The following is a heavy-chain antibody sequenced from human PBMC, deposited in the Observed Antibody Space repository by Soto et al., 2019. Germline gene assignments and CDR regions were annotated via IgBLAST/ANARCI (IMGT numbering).Heavy chain of an antibody. CDR1: GYSFTSYW. CDR2: IDPSDSYT. CDR3: ARRMIAAAGIAYGMDV. V-gene: IGHV5-10-1*01. Sequence: GESLKISCKGSGYSFTSYWISWVRQMPGKGLEWMGRIDPSDSYTNYSPSFQGHVTISADKSISTAYLQWSSLKASDTAMYYCARRMIAAAGIAYGMDVWGQGTTVPVSS. J-gene: IGHJ6*02. D-gene: IGHD6-13*01.